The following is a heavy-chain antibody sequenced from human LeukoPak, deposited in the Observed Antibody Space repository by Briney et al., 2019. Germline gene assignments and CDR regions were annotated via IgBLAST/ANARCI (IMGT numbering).Heavy chain of an antibody. CDR2: ISWNSGSI. Sequence: LAGGSLRLSCAASGFTFDDYAMPWVRQAPGKGLEWVSGISWNSGSIGYADSVKGRFTISRDNAKNSLYLQMNSLRAEDTALYYCAKDIVPYCGSDCYDAGFDYWGQGTLVTVSS. CDR3: AKDIVPYCGSDCYDAGFDY. CDR1: GFTFDDYA. D-gene: IGHD2-21*02. J-gene: IGHJ4*02. V-gene: IGHV3-9*01.